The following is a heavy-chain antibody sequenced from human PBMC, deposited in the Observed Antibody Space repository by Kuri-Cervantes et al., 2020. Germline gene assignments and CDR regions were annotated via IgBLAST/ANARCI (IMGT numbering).Heavy chain of an antibody. CDR1: GFTFDDYA. Sequence: GGSLRLSCAASGFTFDDYAMHWVRQAPGKGLEWVSGISWNSGSIGYADSVKGRFTISRDNAKNSLYLQMNSLRAEDTAVYYCASGKQWLITGTYYFQHWGQGTLVTVSS. CDR3: ASGKQWLITGTYYFQH. CDR2: ISWNSGSI. J-gene: IGHJ1*01. V-gene: IGHV3-9*01. D-gene: IGHD6-19*01.